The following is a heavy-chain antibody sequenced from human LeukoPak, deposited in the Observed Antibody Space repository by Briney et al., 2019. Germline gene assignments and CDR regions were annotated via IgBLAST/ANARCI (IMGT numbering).Heavy chain of an antibody. CDR3: ARANYYYYYMDV. J-gene: IGHJ6*03. CDR2: MSYSGCT. V-gene: IGHV4-39*07. CDR1: GDSISSTTFY. Sequence: PSETLSLTCIVSGDSISSTTFYWAWIRLPPGKGLEWLGTMSYSGCTYYNPSLKSRVTMAVDRSNNHFSLRLTSVTAADTAVYYCARANYYYYYMDVWGKGTTVTVSS.